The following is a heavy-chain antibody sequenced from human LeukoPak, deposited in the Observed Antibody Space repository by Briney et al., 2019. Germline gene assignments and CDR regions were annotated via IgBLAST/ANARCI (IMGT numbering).Heavy chain of an antibody. D-gene: IGHD3-22*01. CDR3: ARANHYSDSIGYSLYYFDY. CDR1: GDRVSSNSAA. J-gene: IGHJ4*02. V-gene: IGHV6-1*01. CDR2: TYYRSKWHY. Sequence: SQTLSLTCAISGDRVSSNSAAWNWIRQSPSRGLEWLGRTYYRSKWHYDYAESVKRRITVNPDTSKNQFSLQLNSVTPEDTAVYYCARANHYSDSIGYSLYYFDYWGQGTLVTVSS.